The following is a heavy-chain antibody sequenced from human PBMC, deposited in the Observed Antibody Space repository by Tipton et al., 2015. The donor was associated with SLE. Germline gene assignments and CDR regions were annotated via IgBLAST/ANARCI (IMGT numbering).Heavy chain of an antibody. CDR3: ARASSYAVLRFLEWVSCAFDI. J-gene: IGHJ3*02. Sequence: LRLSCTVSGGSISSSSYYWGWIRQPPGKGLEWIGSIYYSGSTYYNPSLKSRVTISVDTSKNQFSLKLSSVTAADTAVYYCARASSYAVLRFLEWVSCAFDIWGQGTMVTVSS. D-gene: IGHD3-3*01. CDR2: IYYSGST. V-gene: IGHV4-39*07. CDR1: GGSISSSSYY.